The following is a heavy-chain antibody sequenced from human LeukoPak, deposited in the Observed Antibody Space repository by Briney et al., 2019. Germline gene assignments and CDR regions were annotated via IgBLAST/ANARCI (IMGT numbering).Heavy chain of an antibody. Sequence: SETLSLTCTVSGGSISSSSYYWGWIRQPPGKGLEWIGSIYYSGSTYYNPSLKSRVTMSVDTSKNQFSLKLSSVTAADTAVYYCARDSRGGSYDWGQGTLVTVSS. CDR1: GGSISSSSYY. J-gene: IGHJ4*02. CDR3: ARDSRGGSYD. V-gene: IGHV4-39*07. D-gene: IGHD1-26*01. CDR2: IYYSGST.